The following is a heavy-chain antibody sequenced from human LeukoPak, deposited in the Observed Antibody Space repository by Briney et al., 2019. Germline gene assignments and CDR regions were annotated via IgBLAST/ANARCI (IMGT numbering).Heavy chain of an antibody. Sequence: PGGSLRLSCAASGFTFDTHWNNWVRQAPGKRLEWVANIRQDGGEKYFVGSVEGRFTISRDNAKNSLYLQMNSLRAEDTAVYYCARESPEAGNRPCNVWGQGILVTVSS. CDR1: GFTFDTHW. J-gene: IGHJ4*02. CDR3: ARESPEAGNRPCNV. V-gene: IGHV3-7*01. CDR2: IRQDGGEK. D-gene: IGHD6-13*01.